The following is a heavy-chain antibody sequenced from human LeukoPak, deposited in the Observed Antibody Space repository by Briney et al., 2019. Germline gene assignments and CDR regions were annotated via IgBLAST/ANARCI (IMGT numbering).Heavy chain of an antibody. V-gene: IGHV3-30*02. CDR1: GFTFSSYG. CDR3: AKPHFDY. Sequence: PGGSLRLSCAASGFTFSSYGMHWVRQALGKGLDWLAFIRYDGSNKYYADSVKGRFTISRDNSKNTLYLQMNSLRAEDTAVNYCAKPHFDYWGQGTLVTVSS. CDR2: IRYDGSNK. J-gene: IGHJ4*02.